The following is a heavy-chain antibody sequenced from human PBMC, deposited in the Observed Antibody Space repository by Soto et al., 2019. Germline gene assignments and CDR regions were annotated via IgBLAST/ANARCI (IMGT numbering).Heavy chain of an antibody. CDR1: AFSFTNAW. V-gene: IGHV3-15*01. J-gene: IGHJ4*01. D-gene: IGHD2-8*01. Sequence: GGSLRLSCPASAFSFTNAWMTWVRQAPGKGLEWVGHIKAQTDGGTSDYAAPLKGRFTISRDDSKNTLYLQMNSLKTEDTAVYFCATGEYCTTDACYKGWIFNYWGRGTLVTVSS. CDR2: IKAQTDGGTS. CDR3: ATGEYCTTDACYKGWIFNY.